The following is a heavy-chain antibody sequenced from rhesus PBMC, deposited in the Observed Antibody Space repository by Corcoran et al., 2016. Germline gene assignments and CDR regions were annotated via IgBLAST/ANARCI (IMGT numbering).Heavy chain of an antibody. D-gene: IGHD5-42*01. Sequence: QVQLQESGPGLVKPSETLSLTCAVSGYSISSGYSWGWIRQPPGKGLEWIGCIYGSGGSNYLNPSLKSRVTLSVDTSKNQFSLKLSSVTAADTAVYYCARVGSSWSEWDTVGTEWYFDLWGPGTPITISS. J-gene: IGHJ2*01. CDR2: IYGSGGSN. CDR1: GYSISSGYS. V-gene: IGHV4S14*01. CDR3: ARVGSSWSEWDTVGTEWYFDL.